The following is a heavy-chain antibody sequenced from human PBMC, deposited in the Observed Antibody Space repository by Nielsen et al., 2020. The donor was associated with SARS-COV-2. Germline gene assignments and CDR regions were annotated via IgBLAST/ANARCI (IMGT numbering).Heavy chain of an antibody. CDR2: IYYTGST. V-gene: IGHV4-59*01. J-gene: IGHJ4*02. Sequence: GSLRLSCSVSGGSLSTYHWSWIRQPPGKGLEWIGHIYYTGSTSYNPSLKSRVTISVDTSKDQFSLQLTSVTAADTAIYYCAKNNMAAGGFDSWGQGTLVTVSS. D-gene: IGHD6-13*01. CDR3: AKNNMAAGGFDS. CDR1: GGSLSTYH.